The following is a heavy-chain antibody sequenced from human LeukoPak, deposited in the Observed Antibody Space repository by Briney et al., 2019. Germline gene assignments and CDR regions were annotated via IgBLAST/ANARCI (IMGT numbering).Heavy chain of an antibody. CDR3: ARDPYSGSYGDYYYYYMDV. V-gene: IGHV3-21*01. Sequence: GGSLRLSCAASGFTFSSYSMNWVRQAPGKGLEWVSSISSSSSYIYYADSVKGRFTISRDNAKNSLYLQMNSLRDEDTAVYYCARDPYSGSYGDYYYYYMDVWGKGTTVTVSS. CDR1: GFTFSSYS. J-gene: IGHJ6*03. D-gene: IGHD1-26*01. CDR2: ISSSSSYI.